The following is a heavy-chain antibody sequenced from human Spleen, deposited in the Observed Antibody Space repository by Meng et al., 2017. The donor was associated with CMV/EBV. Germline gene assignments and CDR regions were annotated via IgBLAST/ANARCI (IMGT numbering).Heavy chain of an antibody. CDR2: ISGSGGTT. J-gene: IGHJ4*02. D-gene: IGHD4-23*01. Sequence: GGSLRRSCAASGFTFRRYAMSWVRQAPGKGLEWVSVISGSGGTTFYADSVKGRLTISRDNSKNTIYLQMNSVSAEDTGIYRCAKERGYGGNSASDYWGQGTLVTVSS. CDR1: GFTFRRYA. CDR3: AKERGYGGNSASDY. V-gene: IGHV3-23*01.